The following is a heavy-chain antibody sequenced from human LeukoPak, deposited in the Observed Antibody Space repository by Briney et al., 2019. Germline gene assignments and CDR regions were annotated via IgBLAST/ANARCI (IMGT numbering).Heavy chain of an antibody. V-gene: IGHV4-38-2*02. CDR3: ARVGLGYCSSTSCRYYYYMDV. J-gene: IGHJ6*03. Sequence: PSETLSLTCTVSGYSISSGYYWGWIRQPPGKGLEWIGSIYHSGSTYYNPSLKSRVTISVDTSKNQSSLKLSSVTAADTAVYYCARVGLGYCSSTSCRYYYYMDVWGKGTTVTVSS. CDR1: GYSISSGYY. D-gene: IGHD2-2*01. CDR2: IYHSGST.